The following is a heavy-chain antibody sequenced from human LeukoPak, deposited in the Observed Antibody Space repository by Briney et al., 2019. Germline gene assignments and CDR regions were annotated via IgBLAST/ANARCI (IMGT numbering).Heavy chain of an antibody. CDR3: ARSRPYIWFGESGFDY. J-gene: IGHJ4*02. CDR1: GFTFSSYA. V-gene: IGHV3-23*01. D-gene: IGHD3-10*01. Sequence: PGGSLRLSCAASGFTFSSYAMSWVRQIPGKGLEWVSGINGNGGSTNYADSVKGRFTISRDNSKNTLYLQMNSLRAEDTAVYYCARSRPYIWFGESGFDYWGQGTLVTVSS. CDR2: INGNGGST.